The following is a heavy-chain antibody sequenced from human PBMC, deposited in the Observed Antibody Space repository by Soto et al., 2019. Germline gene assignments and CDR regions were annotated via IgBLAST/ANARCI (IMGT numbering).Heavy chain of an antibody. D-gene: IGHD3-10*01. Sequence: PGGSLRLSCAVSGFTVSYNYMNWVRQAPGKGLEWVSVIYRGGDTFYAVSVKGRFTISRDNSKNTLYLQMNSLRAEDTAVYYCARGMYGSGSYYIGDAFDMWGQGTMVTVSS. V-gene: IGHV3-53*01. J-gene: IGHJ3*02. CDR3: ARGMYGSGSYYIGDAFDM. CDR2: IYRGGDT. CDR1: GFTVSYNY.